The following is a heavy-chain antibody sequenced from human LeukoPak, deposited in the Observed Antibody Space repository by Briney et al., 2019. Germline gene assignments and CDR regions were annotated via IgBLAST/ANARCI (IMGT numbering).Heavy chain of an antibody. CDR1: GASIRSGDYY. CDR3: ARDCSRGSCYGAFDI. J-gene: IGHJ3*02. V-gene: IGHV4-30-4*01. D-gene: IGHD2-15*01. Sequence: SQTLSLICTDSGASIRSGDYYWSWIRQPPGKGLEWIGYIYDSGSTYYNPSLKSRITISVDTSENRFSLKLSSVTATDTAVYYCARDCSRGSCYGAFDIWGQGTMVTVSS. CDR2: IYDSGST.